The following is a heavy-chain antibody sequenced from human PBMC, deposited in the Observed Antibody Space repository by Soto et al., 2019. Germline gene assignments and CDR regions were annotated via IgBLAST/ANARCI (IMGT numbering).Heavy chain of an antibody. D-gene: IGHD3-10*01. CDR3: ARDPDYYGHAFDI. Sequence: KSSENLSLTCTVSGGSISSYYWSWIRQPPGKGLEWIGYIYYSGSTNYNPSLKSRVTISVDTSKNQFSLKLSSVTAADTAVYYCARDPDYYGHAFDIWGQGTMVTVSS. CDR2: IYYSGST. CDR1: GGSISSYY. J-gene: IGHJ3*02. V-gene: IGHV4-59*01.